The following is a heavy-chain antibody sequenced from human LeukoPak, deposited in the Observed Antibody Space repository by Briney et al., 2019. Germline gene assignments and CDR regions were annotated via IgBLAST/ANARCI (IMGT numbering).Heavy chain of an antibody. J-gene: IGHJ4*02. CDR3: AREPAGLFFDANGYLDL. CDR1: GYTFSDFS. D-gene: IGHD3/OR15-3a*01. Sequence: GSLRLSCAASGYTFSDFSVNWVRQAPGKGLEWISYMSSESTAIYYSDSVEGRFTMSRDNAKNSVHLQMTSLRADDTALYFCAREPAGLFFDANGYLDLWGQGALVTVSS. CDR2: MSSESTAI. V-gene: IGHV3-48*04.